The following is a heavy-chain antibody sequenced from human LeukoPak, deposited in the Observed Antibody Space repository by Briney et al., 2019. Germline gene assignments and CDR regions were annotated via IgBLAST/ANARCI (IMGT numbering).Heavy chain of an antibody. J-gene: IGHJ4*02. V-gene: IGHV1-69*13. CDR2: IIPIFGTA. D-gene: IGHD3-3*01. Sequence: SVKVSCKASGYTFTSYGISWVRQAPGQGLEWMGGIIPIFGTANYAQKFQGRVTITADESTSTAYMELSSLRSEDTAVYYCAITHYDFWSGSIDYWGQGTLVTVSS. CDR3: AITHYDFWSGSIDY. CDR1: GYTFTSYG.